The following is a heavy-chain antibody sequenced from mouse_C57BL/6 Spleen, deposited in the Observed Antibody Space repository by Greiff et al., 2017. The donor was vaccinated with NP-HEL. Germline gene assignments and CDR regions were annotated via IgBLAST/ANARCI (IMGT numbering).Heavy chain of an antibody. J-gene: IGHJ3*01. V-gene: IGHV1-42*01. CDR1: GYSFTGYY. CDR3: ARQGIYYYGSRFAY. D-gene: IGHD1-1*01. CDR2: INPSTGGT. Sequence: VHVKQSGPELVKPGASVKISCKASGYSFTGYYMNWVKQSPEKSLEWIGEINPSTGGTTYNQKFKAKATLTVDKSSSTAYMQLKSLTSEDSAVYYCARQGIYYYGSRFAYWGQGTLVTVSA.